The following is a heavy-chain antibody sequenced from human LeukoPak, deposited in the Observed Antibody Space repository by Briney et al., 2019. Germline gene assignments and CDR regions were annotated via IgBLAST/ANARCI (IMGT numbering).Heavy chain of an antibody. D-gene: IGHD1-7*01. CDR2: INPKSGGT. CDR3: ARDDPHNLNYGP. V-gene: IGHV1-2*02. CDR1: GYTFTIYG. J-gene: IGHJ5*02. Sequence: ASVRVSCKASGYTFTIYGISWVRQAPGEGGERMGWINPKSGGTNYTQKFQGRDTITRETTISTAYMELSRLRSDDTAVYYCARDDPHNLNYGPWGQGTLVTVSS.